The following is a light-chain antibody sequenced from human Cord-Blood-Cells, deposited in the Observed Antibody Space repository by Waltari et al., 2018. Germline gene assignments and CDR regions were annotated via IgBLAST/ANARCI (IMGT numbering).Light chain of an antibody. Sequence: QSALTQPASVSGSPGQSITISCTGTSSDVGGYNYVSWYQQHPGKAPKLMIYDVSSRPSGVSNRFSGSKSGNTASLTISGLQAEDEADYYCSSCTSSSTLVFGGGTKLTVL. J-gene: IGLJ3*02. CDR2: DVS. CDR3: SSCTSSSTLV. V-gene: IGLV2-14*01. CDR1: SSDVGGYNY.